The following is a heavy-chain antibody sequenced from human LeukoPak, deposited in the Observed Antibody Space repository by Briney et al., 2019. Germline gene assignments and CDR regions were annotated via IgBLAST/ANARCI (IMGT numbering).Heavy chain of an antibody. CDR1: GFTFSSNW. CDR3: VRDGVGAPPFDY. D-gene: IGHD1-26*01. CDR2: IKGDGSST. V-gene: IGHV3-74*01. J-gene: IGHJ4*02. Sequence: GGSLRLSCAASGFTFSSNWMHWVRQAPGMGLVWVSRIKGDGSSTSYADSVKGRFTISRDNAKNTLFLQMNSLRAEDTAVYYCVRDGVGAPPFDYWGQGALVTVSS.